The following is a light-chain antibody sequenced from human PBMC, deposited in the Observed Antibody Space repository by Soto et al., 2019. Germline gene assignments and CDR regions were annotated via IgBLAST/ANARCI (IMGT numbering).Light chain of an antibody. V-gene: IGKV3-20*01. CDR1: QSVSNNY. CDR3: QQYGSSGT. CDR2: GES. J-gene: IGKJ1*01. Sequence: EIVLTQSPGTLSLSPGERATLSCRASQSVSNNYLAWYQQKPGQAPRLLTYGESNRATGIPDRFSGSGSGTDFTLTISRLEPEDFAVYYCQQYGSSGTFGQGTKVDIK.